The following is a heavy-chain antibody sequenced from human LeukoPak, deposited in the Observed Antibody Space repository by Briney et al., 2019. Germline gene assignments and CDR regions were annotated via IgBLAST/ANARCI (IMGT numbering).Heavy chain of an antibody. V-gene: IGHV4-34*01. J-gene: IGHJ6*03. CDR3: ARRRHAWLYGDYYMDV. CDR2: LNHSGRT. CDR1: GGSFSGYY. Sequence: SETLSLTCAGYGGSFSGYYWSWIRQPPGKGLKGIGELNHSGRTNYNPSLKRRVTISADTSQTQFSLKCSPVTDAATAVYYCARRRHAWLYGDYYMDVCGKGTTVTISS. D-gene: IGHD2-2*02.